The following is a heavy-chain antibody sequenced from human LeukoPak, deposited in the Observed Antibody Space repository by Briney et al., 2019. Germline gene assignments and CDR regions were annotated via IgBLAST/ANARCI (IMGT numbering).Heavy chain of an antibody. CDR1: GFTFDDYA. CDR2: ISWNSGSI. J-gene: IGHJ4*02. V-gene: IGHV3-9*01. D-gene: IGHD5-24*01. CDR3: ARALGWLPENY. Sequence: PGGSLRLSCAASGFTFDDYAMHWVRQAPGKGLEWVSGISWNSGSIGYADSVKGRFTISRDNAKNSLYLQMNSLRAEDTAVYYCARALGWLPENYWGQGTLVTVSS.